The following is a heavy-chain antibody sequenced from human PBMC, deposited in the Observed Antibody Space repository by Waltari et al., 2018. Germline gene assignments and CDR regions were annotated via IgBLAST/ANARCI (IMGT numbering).Heavy chain of an antibody. Sequence: QLQLQESGPGLVKPSETLSFTCTVSGGSISSSSYYWGWIRQPPGKGLGGIGSIYYSGSTYYNPSLKSRVTISVDTSKNQFSLKLSSVTAADTAVYYCATKRESSASGFDYWGQGTLVTVSS. CDR2: IYYSGST. D-gene: IGHD6-19*01. CDR1: GGSISSSSYY. CDR3: ATKRESSASGFDY. J-gene: IGHJ4*02. V-gene: IGHV4-39*01.